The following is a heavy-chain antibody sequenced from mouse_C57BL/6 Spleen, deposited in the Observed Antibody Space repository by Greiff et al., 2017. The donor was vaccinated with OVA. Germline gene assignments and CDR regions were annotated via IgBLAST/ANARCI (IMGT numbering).Heavy chain of an antibody. Sequence: EVKLVESGGGLVQPGGSMKLSCVASGFTFSNYWMNWVRQSPEKGLEWVAQIRLKSDNYATHYAESVKGRFTISRDDSKSSVYLQMNNLRAEDTGIYYCTIRRNYGSFYYFDYWGQGTTLTVSS. D-gene: IGHD1-1*01. J-gene: IGHJ2*01. CDR3: TIRRNYGSFYYFDY. V-gene: IGHV6-3*01. CDR2: IRLKSDNYAT. CDR1: GFTFSNYW.